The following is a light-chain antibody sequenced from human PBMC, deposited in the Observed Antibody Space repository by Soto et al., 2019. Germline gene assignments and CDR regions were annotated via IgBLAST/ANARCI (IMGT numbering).Light chain of an antibody. CDR1: HNLKNW. J-gene: IGKJ1*01. Sequence: DIQMIQSLPTLSDSAGDRVTITCRASHNLKNWLAWYQQKPGKAPKLLIYLASSLESGVPTRFSGSGSGTEFTLTINILHPDDFATYYCHQYNCYSSWTFGQGTKVDIK. CDR3: HQYNCYSSWT. CDR2: LAS. V-gene: IGKV1-5*03.